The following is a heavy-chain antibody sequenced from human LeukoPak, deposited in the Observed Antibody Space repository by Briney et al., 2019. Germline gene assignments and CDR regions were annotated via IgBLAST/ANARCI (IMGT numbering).Heavy chain of an antibody. D-gene: IGHD2-2*01. Sequence: SGTLSLTCAVSSGSIFRSNWWSWVRQPPGKGLEWIGQIFHSGSTSYSPSLKSRVTISVDKSKNQFPLRLTSVTAADTAVYYCARSPTKRVPEDYWGQGTLVTVSS. CDR2: IFHSGST. CDR3: ARSPTKRVPEDY. CDR1: SGSIFRSNW. V-gene: IGHV4-4*02. J-gene: IGHJ4*02.